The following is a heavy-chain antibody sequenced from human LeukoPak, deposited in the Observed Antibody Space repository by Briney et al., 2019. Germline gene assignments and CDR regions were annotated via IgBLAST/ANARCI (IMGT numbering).Heavy chain of an antibody. CDR2: ITPILGIA. Sequence: SVKVSCKASGGTFSSYTISWVRQAPGQGLEWMGRITPILGIANYAQKFQGRVTITADKSTSTAYLELGSLRSEDTAVYYCAREFMAAAGEGLDYWGQGTLVTVSS. D-gene: IGHD6-13*01. J-gene: IGHJ4*02. CDR1: GGTFSSYT. V-gene: IGHV1-69*04. CDR3: AREFMAAAGEGLDY.